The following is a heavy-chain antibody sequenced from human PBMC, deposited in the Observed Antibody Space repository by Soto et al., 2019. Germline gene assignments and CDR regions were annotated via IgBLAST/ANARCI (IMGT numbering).Heavy chain of an antibody. CDR2: IYSGGST. D-gene: IGHD1-26*01. CDR1: EFTVSSNY. J-gene: IGHJ6*02. V-gene: IGHV3-53*01. Sequence: EVQLVESGGGLIQPGGSLRLSCAASEFTVSSNYMSWVRQAPGKGLEWVSVIYSGGSTYYADSVKGRFTISRDNSKNTVHLQMNSLRAEDTAVYYCAREWELPNYYGMDVWGQGTTVTVSS. CDR3: AREWELPNYYGMDV.